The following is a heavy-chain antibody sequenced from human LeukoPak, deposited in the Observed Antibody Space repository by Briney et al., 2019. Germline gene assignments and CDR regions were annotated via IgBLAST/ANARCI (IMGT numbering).Heavy chain of an antibody. D-gene: IGHD1-26*01. Sequence: ASVKVSCKASGYTFTSYYMHWVRQAPGQGLEWMGIINPSGGSTSYAQKFQGRVTMTRVTSTSTVYMELSSLRSEDTAVYYCARYSGSYGFDYWGQGTLVTVSS. V-gene: IGHV1-46*01. CDR2: INPSGGST. J-gene: IGHJ4*02. CDR3: ARYSGSYGFDY. CDR1: GYTFTSYY.